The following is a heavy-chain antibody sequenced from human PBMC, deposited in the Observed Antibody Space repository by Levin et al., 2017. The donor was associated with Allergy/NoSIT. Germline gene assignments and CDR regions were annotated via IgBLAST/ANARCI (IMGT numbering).Heavy chain of an antibody. J-gene: IGHJ5*02. CDR1: GGSISNSNYY. CDR2: MHYSGST. V-gene: IGHV4-39*01. CDR3: ARLGGP. Sequence: KASETLSLTCTVSGGSISNSNYYWGWIRQPPGTGLEWIGTMHYSGSTYYNSSLKSRVTISVDTSKNQFSLKLSSVTAADTALYYCARLGGPWGQGTLVTVSS. D-gene: IGHD3-16*01.